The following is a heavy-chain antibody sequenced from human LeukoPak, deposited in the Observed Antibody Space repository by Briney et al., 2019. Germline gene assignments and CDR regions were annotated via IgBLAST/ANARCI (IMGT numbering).Heavy chain of an antibody. J-gene: IGHJ4*02. CDR2: IIPIFGTA. Sequence: GSSVKVSCKASGGTFSSYAISWVRQAPGQGLEWMGGIIPIFGTANYAQKFQGRVTITTDKSTSTAYMELSSLRSEDTAVYYCAIMFRGVLSLYWGQGTLVTVSS. CDR3: AIMFRGVLSLY. CDR1: GGTFSSYA. V-gene: IGHV1-69*05. D-gene: IGHD3-10*01.